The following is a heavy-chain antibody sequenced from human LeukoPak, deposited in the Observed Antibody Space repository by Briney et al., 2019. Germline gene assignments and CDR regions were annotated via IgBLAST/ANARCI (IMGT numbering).Heavy chain of an antibody. CDR2: ISGSGGST. CDR1: GFTFSSYG. CDR3: ARICSGGSCYSGAPVF. J-gene: IGHJ3*01. Sequence: GGSLRLSCAASGFTFSSYGMSWVRQAPGKGLEWVSAISGSGGSTHYADSVKGRFTISRDNSKNTLYLQMNSLRAEDTALYYCARICSGGSCYSGAPVFWGQGTMVTVSS. D-gene: IGHD2-15*01. V-gene: IGHV3-23*01.